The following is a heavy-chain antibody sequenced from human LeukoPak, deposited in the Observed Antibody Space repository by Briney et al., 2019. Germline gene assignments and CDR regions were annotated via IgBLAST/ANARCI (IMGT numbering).Heavy chain of an antibody. V-gene: IGHV1-18*01. J-gene: IGHJ4*02. CDR1: GYTFTSYG. D-gene: IGHD3-22*01. Sequence: VXCKXXGYTFTSYGISWVRQAPGQGLEWMGWISAYNGNTNYAQKLQGRVTMTTDTSTSTAYMELRSLRSDDTAVYYCATTIKDYYDSSGYLDYWGQGTLVTVSS. CDR2: ISAYNGNT. CDR3: ATTIKDYYDSSGYLDY.